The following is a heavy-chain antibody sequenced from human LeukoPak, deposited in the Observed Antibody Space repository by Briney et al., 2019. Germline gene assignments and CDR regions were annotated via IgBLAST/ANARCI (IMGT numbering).Heavy chain of an antibody. CDR1: GYTLTELS. V-gene: IGHV1-2*02. J-gene: IGHJ3*01. CDR2: INPNSGGT. Sequence: ASVKVSCKVSGYTLTELSMHWVRQAPGQGLEWMGWINPNSGGTNYAQKFQGRVTMTRDTSISTAYMELSRLRSDDTAVYYCARDLIKGGDVWGQGTMVTVSS. D-gene: IGHD3-10*01. CDR3: ARDLIKGGDV.